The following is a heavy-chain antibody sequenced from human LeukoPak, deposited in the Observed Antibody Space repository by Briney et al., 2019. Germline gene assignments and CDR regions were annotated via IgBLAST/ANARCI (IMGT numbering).Heavy chain of an antibody. Sequence: SVKLSCKASGGTFSSYAISWVRHAPGQGLEWMGGLIPIFGTANYAQKFQGRVTITADESTSTAYMELRSLRSDDTAVYYCARSAGYSYNYGENAFDIWGQGTMVTVSS. D-gene: IGHD5-18*01. CDR1: GGTFSSYA. J-gene: IGHJ3*02. V-gene: IGHV1-69*01. CDR3: ARSAGYSYNYGENAFDI. CDR2: LIPIFGTA.